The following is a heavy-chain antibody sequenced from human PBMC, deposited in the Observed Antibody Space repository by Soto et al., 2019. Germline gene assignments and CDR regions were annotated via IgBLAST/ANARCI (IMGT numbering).Heavy chain of an antibody. V-gene: IGHV1-58*01. Sequence: GASVKVSCKASGFTFTSSAVQWVRQARGQRLEWIGWIVVGSGNTNYAQKFQERVTITRDMSTSTAYMELSSLRSEDTAVYYCAAILGVATDYYYGMDVWGQGTTVTVSS. CDR3: AAILGVATDYYYGMDV. D-gene: IGHD5-12*01. J-gene: IGHJ6*02. CDR1: GFTFTSSA. CDR2: IVVGSGNT.